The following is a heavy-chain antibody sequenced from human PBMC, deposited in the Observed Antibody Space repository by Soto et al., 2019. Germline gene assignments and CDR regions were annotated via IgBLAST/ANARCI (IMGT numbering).Heavy chain of an antibody. D-gene: IGHD3-22*01. CDR2: IWYDGSNK. CDR1: GFTFSSYG. V-gene: IGHV3-33*01. CDR3: ARDPRSTFSYYYDSSGGVDY. J-gene: IGHJ4*02. Sequence: GGSLRLSCAASGFTFSSYGMHWVRQAPGKGLEWVAVIWYDGSNKYYADSVKGRFTISRDNSKNTLYLQMNSLRAEDTAVYYCARDPRSTFSYYYDSSGGVDYWGQGTLVTVSS.